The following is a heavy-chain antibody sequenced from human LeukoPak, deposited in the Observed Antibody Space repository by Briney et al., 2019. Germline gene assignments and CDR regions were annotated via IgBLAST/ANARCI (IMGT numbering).Heavy chain of an antibody. CDR2: IIPIFGTA. J-gene: IGHJ3*02. D-gene: IGHD3-22*01. CDR1: GGTFSSYA. V-gene: IGHV1-69*13. Sequence: SVKVSCKASGGTFSSYAISWVRQAPGQGLEWMGGIIPIFGTANYAQKFQGRVTITADESTSTAYMELSSLRSEDTAVYYCVRGDDDSSGYYDAFDIWGQGTMVTVSS. CDR3: VRGDDDSSGYYDAFDI.